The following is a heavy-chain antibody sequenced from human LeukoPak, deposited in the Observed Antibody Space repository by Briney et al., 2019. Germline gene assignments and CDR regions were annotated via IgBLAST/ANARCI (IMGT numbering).Heavy chain of an antibody. J-gene: IGHJ4*02. D-gene: IGHD3-10*01. V-gene: IGHV4-39*07. Sequence: PSETLSLTCTVSGGSISSGSYYWGWIRQPPGKGLEWIGSIYYSGSTYYNPSLKSRVTISVDTSKNQFSLKLSSVTAADTAVYYCARGSNYYGSGVWGQGTLVTVSS. CDR3: ARGSNYYGSGV. CDR2: IYYSGST. CDR1: GGSISSGSYY.